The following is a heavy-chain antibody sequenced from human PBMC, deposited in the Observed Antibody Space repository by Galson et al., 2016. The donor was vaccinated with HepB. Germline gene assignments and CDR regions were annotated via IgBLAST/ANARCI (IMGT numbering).Heavy chain of an antibody. J-gene: IGHJ4*02. CDR2: LNHRGST. CDR3: ARGQTEIRYYYESSGYYFPYYVDY. D-gene: IGHD3-22*01. Sequence: SETLSLTCAVYGGSFSGYYWSWIRQPPGKGLEWIGELNHRGSTNYNPALKSRVTISVDTSQNQFSLKMSSVTAADTAVYYCARGQTEIRYYYESSGYYFPYYVDYWGQGTLVTVSS. V-gene: IGHV4-34*01. CDR1: GGSFSGYY.